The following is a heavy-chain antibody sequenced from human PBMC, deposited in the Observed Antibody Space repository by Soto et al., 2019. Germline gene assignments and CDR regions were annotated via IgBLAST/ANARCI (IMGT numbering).Heavy chain of an antibody. D-gene: IGHD6-19*01. CDR1: GFTFSSYW. CDR3: AREASDWYADS. J-gene: IGHJ4*02. Sequence: TGGSLRLSCAASGFTFSSYWMHWVRQAPGRGLVWVSRINTDGRDTNYADSVKGRFTISRDNAKNTLYLQMNSLRAEDTAVYYCAREASDWYADSWGQGTLVTVSS. CDR2: INTDGRDT. V-gene: IGHV3-74*01.